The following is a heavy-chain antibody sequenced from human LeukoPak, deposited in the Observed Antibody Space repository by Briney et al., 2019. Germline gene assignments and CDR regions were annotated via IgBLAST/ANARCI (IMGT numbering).Heavy chain of an antibody. J-gene: IGHJ1*01. D-gene: IGHD2-15*01. CDR1: GGSISSYY. Sequence: SETLSLTCTVSGGSISSYYWSWIRQPAGKGLEWIGRIYTSGSTNYNPSLKSRVTISVDTSKNQFSLKLSSVTAADTAVYYCARGRSICSGGSCYSGYFQHWGQGTLVTVSS. V-gene: IGHV4-4*07. CDR3: ARGRSICSGGSCYSGYFQH. CDR2: IYTSGST.